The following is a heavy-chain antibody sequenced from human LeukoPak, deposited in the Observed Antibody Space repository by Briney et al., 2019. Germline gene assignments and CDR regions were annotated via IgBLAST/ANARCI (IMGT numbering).Heavy chain of an antibody. V-gene: IGHV1-2*02. CDR2: INPNSGGT. D-gene: IGHD2-2*01. CDR3: ARGSVGPAYYYYMDV. Sequence: ASVKVSCKASGYTFTGYYVYWVRQAPGQGLEWMGWINPNSGGTNYAQKFQGRVTMTRDTSISTAYMELSRLRSDDTAVYYCARGSVGPAYYYYMDVWGKGTTVTVSS. J-gene: IGHJ6*03. CDR1: GYTFTGYY.